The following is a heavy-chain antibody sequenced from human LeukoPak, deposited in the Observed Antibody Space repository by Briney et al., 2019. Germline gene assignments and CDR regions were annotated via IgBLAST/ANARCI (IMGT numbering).Heavy chain of an antibody. J-gene: IGHJ6*03. Sequence: KPGGSVRLSCAASGFTFSSYSMNWVRQAPGKGLEWVSSISSSSSYIYYADSVRGRFTISRDNAKNSLYLQMNSLRAEDTAVYYCAIMAMQVYMDGWGKGTTVTVSS. CDR2: ISSSSSYI. V-gene: IGHV3-21*01. D-gene: IGHD2-2*01. CDR1: GFTFSSYS. CDR3: AIMAMQVYMDG.